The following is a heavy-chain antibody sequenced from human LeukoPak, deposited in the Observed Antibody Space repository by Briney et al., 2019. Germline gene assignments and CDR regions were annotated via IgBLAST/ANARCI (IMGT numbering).Heavy chain of an antibody. CDR2: IIPIFGTA. V-gene: IGHV1-69*05. CDR1: GGTFSSYA. J-gene: IGHJ6*03. D-gene: IGHD1-26*01. CDR3: AKQGKQVGATVYYYYMDV. Sequence: SVKVSCKASGGTFSSYAISWVRQAPGQGLEWMGGIIPIFGTANYAQKFQGRVTITTDESTSTAYMELSSLRSEDTAVYYCAKQGKQVGATVYYYYMDVWGKGTTVTGSS.